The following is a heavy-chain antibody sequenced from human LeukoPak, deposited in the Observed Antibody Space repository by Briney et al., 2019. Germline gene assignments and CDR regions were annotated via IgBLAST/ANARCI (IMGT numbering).Heavy chain of an antibody. CDR2: ISSGSSYI. CDR3: ARDLRSSGYYAFDY. V-gene: IGHV3-21*01. J-gene: IGHJ4*02. D-gene: IGHD3-22*01. CDR1: GFTFSTYT. Sequence: GGSLRLSCAASGFTFSTYTMNWVRQAPGKGLEWVSCISSGSSYIYYADSVKGRFTTSRDNAKNSLYLQMNSLRAEDTAVYYCARDLRSSGYYAFDYWGQGTLVTVSS.